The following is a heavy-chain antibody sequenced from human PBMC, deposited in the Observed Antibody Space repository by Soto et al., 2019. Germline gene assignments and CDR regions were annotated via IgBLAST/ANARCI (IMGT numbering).Heavy chain of an antibody. V-gene: IGHV4-34*01. J-gene: IGHJ6*02. CDR2: INHSGST. Sequence: LRLSCAASGFTFTRYSMNWVRQPPGKGLEWIGEINHSGSTNYNPSLKSRVTISVDTSKNQFSLKLSSVTAADTAVYYCARGRITIFGVVIVYYGMDVWGQGTTVTVSS. D-gene: IGHD3-3*01. CDR1: GFTFTRYS. CDR3: ARGRITIFGVVIVYYGMDV.